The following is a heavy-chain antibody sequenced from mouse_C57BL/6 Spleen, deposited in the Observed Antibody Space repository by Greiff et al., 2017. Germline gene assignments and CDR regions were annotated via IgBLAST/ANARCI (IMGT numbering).Heavy chain of an antibody. CDR2: IDPETGGT. Sequence: VQLQQSGAELVRPGASVTLSCKASGYTFTDYEMHWVKQTPVHGLEWIGAIDPETGGTAYNQKFKGKAILTADKSSSTAYMELRSLTSEDSAVYYCTRRGRDDGYFAYWGQGTLVTVSA. CDR3: TRRGRDDGYFAY. V-gene: IGHV1-15*01. J-gene: IGHJ3*01. D-gene: IGHD2-3*01. CDR1: GYTFTDYE.